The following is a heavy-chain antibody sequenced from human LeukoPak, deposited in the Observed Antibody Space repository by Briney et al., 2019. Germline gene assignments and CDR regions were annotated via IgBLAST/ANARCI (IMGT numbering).Heavy chain of an antibody. CDR2: TYTGGNS. D-gene: IGHD3-22*01. Sequence: GGSLRLSCAASGFTVSSIHMVWVRQAPGRGLEWVSVTYTGGNSYYADSVKGRFITSRDISKNTLYLQMNSLRAEDSALYYCARGGRGSAAVVAPRSFDIWGQGTMVTVSS. CDR3: ARGGRGSAAVVAPRSFDI. V-gene: IGHV3-53*01. J-gene: IGHJ3*02. CDR1: GFTVSSIH.